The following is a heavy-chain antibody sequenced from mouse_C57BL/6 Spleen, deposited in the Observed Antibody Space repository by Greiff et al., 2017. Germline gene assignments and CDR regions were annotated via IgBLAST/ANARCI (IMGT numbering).Heavy chain of an antibody. Sequence: QVHVKQPGAELVKPGASVKLSCKASGYTFTSYWMHWVKQRPGQGLEWIGMIHANSGSTNYNEKFKSKATLTVDKSSSTAYMQLSSLTSEDSAVYYCARYDDPWYFDVWGTGTTVTVSS. CDR2: IHANSGST. V-gene: IGHV1-64*01. CDR3: ARYDDPWYFDV. D-gene: IGHD2-3*01. J-gene: IGHJ1*03. CDR1: GYTFTSYW.